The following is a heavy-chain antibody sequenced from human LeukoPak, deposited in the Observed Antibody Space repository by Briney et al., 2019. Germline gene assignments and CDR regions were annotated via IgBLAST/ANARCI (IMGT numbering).Heavy chain of an antibody. CDR2: ISYDGSNK. Sequence: HPGGSLRLSCAASGFTFSSYGMHWVRQAPGKGLEWVAVISYDGSNKYYADSVKGRFTISRDNSKNTLYLQMNSLRAEDTAVYYCAKDLDTAMAMNYYYYYGMDVWGQGTTVTVSS. J-gene: IGHJ6*02. CDR3: AKDLDTAMAMNYYYYYGMDV. V-gene: IGHV3-30*18. D-gene: IGHD5-18*01. CDR1: GFTFSSYG.